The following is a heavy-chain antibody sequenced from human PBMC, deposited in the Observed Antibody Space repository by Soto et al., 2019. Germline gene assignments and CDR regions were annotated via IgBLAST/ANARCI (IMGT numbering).Heavy chain of an antibody. V-gene: IGHV3-74*01. Sequence: PGGSLRLSCKASGFTFSMYWMHWVRQVPGKGPEWVSRISDDGSRADYADSVKGRFTISRDNAKNTLYLEMHVLRADDTAVYYCTRGPRPSSVGTGAFWGQGTPVTVSS. D-gene: IGHD3-10*01. CDR2: ISDDGSRA. CDR1: GFTFSMYW. CDR3: TRGPRPSSVGTGAF. J-gene: IGHJ4*02.